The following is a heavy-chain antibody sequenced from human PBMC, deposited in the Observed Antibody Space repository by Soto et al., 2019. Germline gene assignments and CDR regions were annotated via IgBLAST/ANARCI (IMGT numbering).Heavy chain of an antibody. CDR3: ARGVIAVYSFDY. V-gene: IGHV4-59*01. Sequence: SSTLSLTCTVSGGSISSYYWSWIRQPPGKGLERIGGIYYSGSTNYNPSLKSRVTISVDTSKNQFSLKLSSVTAADTAVYYCARGVIAVYSFDYWGQGTLLTVSS. CDR2: IYYSGST. CDR1: GGSISSYY. D-gene: IGHD6-19*01. J-gene: IGHJ4*02.